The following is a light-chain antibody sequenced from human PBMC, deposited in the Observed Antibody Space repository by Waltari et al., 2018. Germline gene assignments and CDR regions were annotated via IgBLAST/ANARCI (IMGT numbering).Light chain of an antibody. Sequence: QSVLTQPPAVSGAPGQRVTISCTGSSSNIGAGYDVHWYQQLPGTAPKLLIYGNSHRPAGVPARFSGSKSGTSASLAITGLQAEDEAEYYCQSYDSSLSVVFGGGTQLTVL. CDR1: SSNIGAGYD. J-gene: IGLJ7*01. CDR3: QSYDSSLSVV. V-gene: IGLV1-40*01. CDR2: GNS.